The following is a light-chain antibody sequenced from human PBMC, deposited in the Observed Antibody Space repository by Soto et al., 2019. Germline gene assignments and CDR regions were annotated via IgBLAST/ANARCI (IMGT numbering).Light chain of an antibody. CDR2: GNN. Sequence: QSVLTQAPSVSGTPGQRVTITCSGSSSNIGRNSVNWYQHLPGTAPKLLTHGNNHRPSGVPDRFSAYKSGTSASLAISGLRSEDEAVYYCGAWDDSLSAGVFGGGTKLTVL. J-gene: IGLJ3*02. CDR1: SSNIGRNS. CDR3: GAWDDSLSAGV. V-gene: IGLV1-47*02.